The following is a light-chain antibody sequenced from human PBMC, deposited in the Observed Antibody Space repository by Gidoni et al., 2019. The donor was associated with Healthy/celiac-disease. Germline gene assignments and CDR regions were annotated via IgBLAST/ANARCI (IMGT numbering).Light chain of an antibody. Sequence: DIQMTQSPSSLSASVGDRVTITCRASQSISSYLNWYQQKPGKAPKLLIYAASSLQSGVPSRFSGSGSGTDCTLTISRLQPEDFATYYCQQSYSTPPTCGGGTKVEIK. J-gene: IGKJ4*01. CDR3: QQSYSTPPT. CDR2: AAS. V-gene: IGKV1-39*01. CDR1: QSISSY.